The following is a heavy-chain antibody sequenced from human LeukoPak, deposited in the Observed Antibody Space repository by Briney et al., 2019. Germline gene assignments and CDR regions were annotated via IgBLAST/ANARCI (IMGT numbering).Heavy chain of an antibody. D-gene: IGHD3-16*01. Sequence: GGSLRLSCAASGFTFSGSGMHWVRQAPGKGPEWVAFIRYDESVKSYANSVKGRFTGSRDNSKNTLFLQMNNLRAEDTAVYYCARDLPGGAKAFNIWGLGTKVIVSS. CDR1: GFTFSGSG. J-gene: IGHJ3*02. CDR2: IRYDESVK. CDR3: ARDLPGGAKAFNI. V-gene: IGHV3-30*02.